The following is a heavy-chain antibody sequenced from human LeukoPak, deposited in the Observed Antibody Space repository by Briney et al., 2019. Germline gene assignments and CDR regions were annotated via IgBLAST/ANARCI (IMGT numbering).Heavy chain of an antibody. CDR2: ISPYNGNT. V-gene: IGHV1-18*01. J-gene: IGHJ6*03. CDR3: ARCSGGSFYNSMDV. D-gene: IGHD2-15*01. Sequence: GASVKVSCKASGYTFTSYAISWVRQAPGQGREWMGWISPYNGNTNYAQNLQGSVTMATDTSTSTVYMELRSLRSDDTAVYYCARCSGGSFYNSMDVWGKGTTVTVSS. CDR1: GYTFTSYA.